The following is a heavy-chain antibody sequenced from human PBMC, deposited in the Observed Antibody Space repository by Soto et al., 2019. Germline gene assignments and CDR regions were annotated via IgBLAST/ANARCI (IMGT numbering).Heavy chain of an antibody. CDR1: GYTITELS. V-gene: IGHV1-24*01. CDR3: ATGSYDFWSGYPHDYYGMDV. Sequence: ASVKVSCKVSGYTITELSMHWVRQAPGKGLEWMGGFDPEDGETIYAQKFQGRVTMTEDTSTDTAYMELSSLRSEDTAVYYCATGSYDFWSGYPHDYYGMDVWGQGTTVTVSS. CDR2: FDPEDGET. J-gene: IGHJ6*02. D-gene: IGHD3-3*01.